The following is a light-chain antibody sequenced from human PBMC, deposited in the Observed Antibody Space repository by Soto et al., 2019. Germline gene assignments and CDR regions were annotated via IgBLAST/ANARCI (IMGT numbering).Light chain of an antibody. CDR3: LLFYDGVAV. J-gene: IGLJ7*01. V-gene: IGLV7-46*01. CDR1: TGDVTRGHW. CDR2: DTS. Sequence: QAVVTQEPSLTVSTGETVTLTCGSATGDVTRGHWPYWFQQRPGQVPRTLIHDTSNKHSWTPARFSGSLLGGKAALTLSGAQPEGEAEYYCLLFYDGVAVFGGGTQLTVL.